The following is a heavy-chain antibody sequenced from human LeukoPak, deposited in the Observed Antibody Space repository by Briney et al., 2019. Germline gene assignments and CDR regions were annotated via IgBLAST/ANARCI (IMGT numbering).Heavy chain of an antibody. CDR1: GYTFTSYY. D-gene: IGHD2-15*01. J-gene: IGHJ4*02. V-gene: IGHV1-46*01. CDR2: INPSGGSS. CDR3: ARVLCTGGSCYSFFDY. Sequence: GASVKVSCKASGYTFTSYYMHWVRQAPGQALEWVGIINPSGGSSNYAQKFQGRVTMTRDTSTSTVYMELSSLRSEDTAVYYCARVLCTGGSCYSFFDYWGQGTLVTVSS.